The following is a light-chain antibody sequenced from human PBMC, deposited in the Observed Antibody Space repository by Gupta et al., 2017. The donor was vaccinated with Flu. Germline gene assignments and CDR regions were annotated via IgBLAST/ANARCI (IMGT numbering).Light chain of an antibody. J-gene: IGKJ3*01. V-gene: IGKV3-20*01. CDR3: QQESNSHPGVA. Sequence: PGTLSWSPGEDATLSCRASQSDKIEWYGEKQGHAPLRLIYGAYNKSEGSIDNCSGSGVGTDLILTISRCEPEDSAVYYCQQESNSHPGVAFGHGTKVDVK. CDR2: GAY. CDR1: QSDK.